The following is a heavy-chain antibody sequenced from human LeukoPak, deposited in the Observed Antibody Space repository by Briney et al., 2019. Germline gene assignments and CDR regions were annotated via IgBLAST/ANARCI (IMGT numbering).Heavy chain of an antibody. J-gene: IGHJ4*02. CDR3: AREPTSGREPTSGRPLDY. CDR2: IYSSGSN. CDR1: GGSISGYF. V-gene: IGHV4-4*07. D-gene: IGHD5-12*01. Sequence: PSETLSLTCTVAGGSISGYFWSWIRQPAGKGLEWIGRIYSSGSNNYNPSLKSGVTMSLDTSKNHLSLNLSSVTAADTAVYYCAREPTSGREPTSGRPLDYWGQGTLVTVSS.